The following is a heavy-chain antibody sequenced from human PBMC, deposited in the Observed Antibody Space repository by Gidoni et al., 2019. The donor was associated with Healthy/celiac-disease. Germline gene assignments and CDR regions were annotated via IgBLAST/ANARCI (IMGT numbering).Heavy chain of an antibody. D-gene: IGHD1-26*01. CDR3: ASRIVGAMNAFDI. V-gene: IGHV4-59*01. J-gene: IGHJ3*02. CDR1: GGSISSYY. Sequence: QVQLQESGPGLVKPSETLSLPCTVSGGSISSYYWSWIRQPPGKGLEWIGYIYYSGSTNYNPSLKSRVTISVDTSKNQFSLKLSSVTAADTAVYYCASRIVGAMNAFDIWGQGTMVTVSS. CDR2: IYYSGST.